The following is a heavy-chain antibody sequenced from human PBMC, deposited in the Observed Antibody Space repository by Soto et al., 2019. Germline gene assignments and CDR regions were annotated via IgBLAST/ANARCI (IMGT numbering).Heavy chain of an antibody. CDR3: ALLYGPGIYFMDV. Sequence: QVQLVQSGAEVKKPGASVKVSCRASGYTFTSYEINWVRQATGQGLEWMGWMNPNSGNTGSIQKFQGRVTMTRNTSMSTAYMELSSLRSKDTAVYYCALLYGPGIYFMDVWGKGTTVTVSS. V-gene: IGHV1-8*01. J-gene: IGHJ6*03. D-gene: IGHD4-17*01. CDR1: GYTFTSYE. CDR2: MNPNSGNT.